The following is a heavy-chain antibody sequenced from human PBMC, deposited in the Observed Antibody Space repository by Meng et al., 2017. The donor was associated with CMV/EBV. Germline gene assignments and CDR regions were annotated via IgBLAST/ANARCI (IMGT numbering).Heavy chain of an antibody. D-gene: IGHD3-10*01. J-gene: IGHJ6*02. V-gene: IGHV1-69*05. CDR1: GGTFSSYA. Sequence: SVKVSCKASGGTFSSYAISWVRQAPGQGLEWMGGIIPIFGTANYAQKFQGRVTITTDESTSTAYMELSSLRSEDTAVYYCAGGRGLVYYYGMDVWGQGTTVTVSS. CDR3: AGGRGLVYYYGMDV. CDR2: IIPIFGTA.